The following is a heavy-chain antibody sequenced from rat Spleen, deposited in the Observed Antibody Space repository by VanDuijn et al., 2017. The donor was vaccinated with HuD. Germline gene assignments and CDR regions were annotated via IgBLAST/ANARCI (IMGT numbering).Heavy chain of an antibody. CDR2: MWGDGST. Sequence: QVQLKESGPDLVQPSQTLSLTCTVSGFSLISNTVHWVRQPPGKGLEWMGGMWGDGSTDYNSALKSRLSISRDTSKSQVFLKMNSLQTEDTAIYFCRSSGDYWGQGVMVTVSS. CDR3: RSSGDY. J-gene: IGHJ2*01. V-gene: IGHV2-1*01. CDR1: GFSLISNT.